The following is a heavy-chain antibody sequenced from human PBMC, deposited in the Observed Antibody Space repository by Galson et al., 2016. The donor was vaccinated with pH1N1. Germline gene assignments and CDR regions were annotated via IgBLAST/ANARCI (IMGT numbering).Heavy chain of an antibody. J-gene: IGHJ3*02. Sequence: SLRLSCAASGFTFNSYGMHWVRQGPGKGLEWVAFVHYDGNNKYYADSVKGRFTVSRDNSKSTLYLQMNSLKAEDTAHYYCASNQRFLEQDAFDIWGLGTRVTVSS. CDR3: ASNQRFLEQDAFDI. D-gene: IGHD3-3*01. CDR1: GFTFNSYG. V-gene: IGHV3-30*02. CDR2: VHYDGNNK.